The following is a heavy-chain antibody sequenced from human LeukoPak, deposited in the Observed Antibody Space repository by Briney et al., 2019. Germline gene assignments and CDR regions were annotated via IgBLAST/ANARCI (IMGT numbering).Heavy chain of an antibody. J-gene: IGHJ4*02. CDR2: IYTSGST. Sequence: PSQTLSLTCTVSGGSISSGSYYWSWIRQPAGKGLEWIGRIYTSGSTNYNPSLKSRVTISVDTSKNQFSLKLNSVTAADTAVYYCAADFSHWGQGALVTVSS. CDR1: GGSISSGSYY. V-gene: IGHV4-61*02. CDR3: AADFSH.